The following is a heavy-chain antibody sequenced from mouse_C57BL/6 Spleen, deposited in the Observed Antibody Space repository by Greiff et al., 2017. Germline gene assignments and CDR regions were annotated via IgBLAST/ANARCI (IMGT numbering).Heavy chain of an antibody. CDR3: ARGDYSNLGWFAY. Sequence: VQLQQPGAELVKPGASVKLSCKASGYTFTSYWMQWVKQRPGQGLEWIGEIGPSDSYTNYNQKFKGKATLTVDTSSSTAYMQLSSLTSEDSAVYYCARGDYSNLGWFAYWGQGTLVTVSA. CDR1: GYTFTSYW. CDR2: IGPSDSYT. D-gene: IGHD2-5*01. J-gene: IGHJ3*01. V-gene: IGHV1-50*01.